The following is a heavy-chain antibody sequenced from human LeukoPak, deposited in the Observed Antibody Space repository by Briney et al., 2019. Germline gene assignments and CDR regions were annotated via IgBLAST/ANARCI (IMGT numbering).Heavy chain of an antibody. CDR2: IYSGGST. D-gene: IGHD1-26*01. J-gene: IGHJ4*02. V-gene: IGHV3-66*02. Sequence: GGSLRLSCAASGFTVSSNYMSWVRRAPGKGLEWVSVIYSGGSTYYADSVKGRFTISRDNSKNTLYLQMNSLRAEDTAVYYCARDFGDGSYYYWGQGTLVTVSS. CDR1: GFTVSSNY. CDR3: ARDFGDGSYYY.